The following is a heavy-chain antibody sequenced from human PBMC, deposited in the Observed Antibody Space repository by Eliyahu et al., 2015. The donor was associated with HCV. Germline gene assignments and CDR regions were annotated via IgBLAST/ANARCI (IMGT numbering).Heavy chain of an antibody. CDR2: IDSDGSSS. CDR3: ARGIRGSRAFDI. V-gene: IGHV3-74*03. D-gene: IGHD1-26*01. CDR1: GFPFNNYW. J-gene: IGHJ3*02. Sequence: EVQLVESGGSLVQPGGSLRLSCAASGFPFNNYWTHWVRQAPGKGLVLVSRIDSDGSSSTYAASVKGRFTISRDNANNTLYLQMNDLRAEDTAVYYCARGIRGSRAFDIWGQGTMVTVSS.